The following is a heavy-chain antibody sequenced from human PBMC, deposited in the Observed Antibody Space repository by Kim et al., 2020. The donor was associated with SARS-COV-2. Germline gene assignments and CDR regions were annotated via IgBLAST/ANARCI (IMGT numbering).Heavy chain of an antibody. Sequence: SETLSLTCTVSGGSISSGGYYWSWIRQHPGKGLEWIGYIYYSGSTYYNPSLKSRVTISVDTSKNQFSLKLSSVTAADTAVYYCARVHGLWMVVATISGPFDYWGQGTLVTVSS. J-gene: IGHJ4*02. D-gene: IGHD5-12*01. CDR3: ARVHGLWMVVATISGPFDY. V-gene: IGHV4-31*03. CDR1: GGSISSGGYY. CDR2: IYYSGST.